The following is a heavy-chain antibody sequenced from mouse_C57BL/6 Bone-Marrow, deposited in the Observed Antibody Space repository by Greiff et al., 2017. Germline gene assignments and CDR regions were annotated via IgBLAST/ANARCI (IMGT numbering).Heavy chain of an antibody. CDR3: ARLEFDGRNGDRYFDV. CDR2: IYPRDGST. J-gene: IGHJ1*03. D-gene: IGHD1-1*01. V-gene: IGHV1-85*01. Sequence: QVQLKESGPELVKPGASVKLSCKASGYTFTSYDINWVKQRPGQGLAWIGWIYPRDGSTKYNEKLKGTATLTVDTSSSTGCMGLHSLTSVDSAVYFCARLEFDGRNGDRYFDVWGTGTTVTGSS. CDR1: GYTFTSYD.